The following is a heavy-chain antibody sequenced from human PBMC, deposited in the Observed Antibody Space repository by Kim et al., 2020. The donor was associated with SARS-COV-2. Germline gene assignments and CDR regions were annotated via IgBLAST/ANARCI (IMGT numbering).Heavy chain of an antibody. V-gene: IGHV3-30-3*01. D-gene: IGHD5-12*01. CDR3: VKDAWLYYYYMGA. Sequence: GGSLRLSCVASGFNFSTFAMHWVRQAPGKGLEWVSVISSADSNKYYADSVKGRFTVSRDSSRNTLYLQMNSLRAEDTAVYYCVKDAWLYYYYMGALGTG. CDR1: GFNFSTFA. J-gene: IGHJ6*03. CDR2: ISSADSNK.